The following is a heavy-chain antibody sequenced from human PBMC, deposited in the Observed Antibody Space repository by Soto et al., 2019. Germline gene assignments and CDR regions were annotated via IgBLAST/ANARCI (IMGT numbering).Heavy chain of an antibody. CDR2: INPDNGNT. CDR1: GFSFSDNL. Sequence: QVQLVQSGAEVRKPGASVNISCRASGFSFSDNLINWVRQAPGQSLEWMGWINPDNGNTRYSQTFKGRVNISRHSSASIAYVEVSDLTSDDTAVYYCARDILSVGPRANDALDVGGQGTMVTVSS. CDR3: ARDILSVGPRANDALDV. D-gene: IGHD2-8*02. J-gene: IGHJ3*01. V-gene: IGHV1-3*01.